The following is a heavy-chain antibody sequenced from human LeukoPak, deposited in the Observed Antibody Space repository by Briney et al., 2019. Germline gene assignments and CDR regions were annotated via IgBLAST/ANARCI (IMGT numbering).Heavy chain of an antibody. CDR2: TYYRSRWYN. J-gene: IGHJ6*02. CDR3: ARDSCSGGSCYFNYYYGMDV. D-gene: IGHD2-15*01. CDR1: GDSVSSNSAS. Sequence: SQTLSLTRAISGDSVSSNSASWNWIRQSPSRGLEWLGRTYYRSRWYNDYAVSVKSRITINPDTSKNQFSLQLNSVTPEDTAVYYCARDSCSGGSCYFNYYYGMDVWGQGTTVTVSS. V-gene: IGHV6-1*01.